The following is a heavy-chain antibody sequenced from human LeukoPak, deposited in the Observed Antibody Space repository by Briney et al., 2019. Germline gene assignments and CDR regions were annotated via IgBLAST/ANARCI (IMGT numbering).Heavy chain of an antibody. CDR3: ARERSGYNNAFDI. CDR1: GFTFSSYA. D-gene: IGHD5-12*01. Sequence: PGGSLRLSCAASGFTFSSYAMNWVRQAPGKGLEWVSSISSSSSYIYYADSVKGRFTVSRDNAKNSLYLQMNSLRAEDTAVYYCARERSGYNNAFDIWGQGTMVTVSS. V-gene: IGHV3-21*01. CDR2: ISSSSSYI. J-gene: IGHJ3*02.